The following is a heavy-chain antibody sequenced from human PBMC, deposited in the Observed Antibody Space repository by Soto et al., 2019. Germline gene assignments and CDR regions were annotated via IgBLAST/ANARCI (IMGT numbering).Heavy chain of an antibody. CDR3: ARGPTGWYGYDY. D-gene: IGHD6-19*01. Sequence: EVQLVESGGGLVQPGGSLRLSCAASGFTFSSSWMHWVRQPPGKGLVWVSRINSDGSTTNYAASVKGRFTISRDNAKNTLYLQMNSLRAEDTAVYYFARGPTGWYGYDYWGQGTLVTVSS. CDR2: INSDGSTT. J-gene: IGHJ4*02. CDR1: GFTFSSSW. V-gene: IGHV3-74*01.